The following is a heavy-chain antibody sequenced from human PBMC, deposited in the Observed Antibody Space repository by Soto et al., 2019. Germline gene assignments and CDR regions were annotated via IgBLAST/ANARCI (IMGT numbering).Heavy chain of an antibody. CDR2: ISYDGSNK. CDR1: GFTFSSYG. J-gene: IGHJ6*02. Sequence: GGSLRLSCAASGFTFSSYGMHWVRQAPGKGLEWVAVISYDGSNKYYADSVKGRFTISRDNSKNTLYLQMNSLRAEDTAVYYCHKAYCSSTCCSTRSGRGPALVDFWGQGTTVTVSS. V-gene: IGHV3-30*03. CDR3: HKAYCSSTCCSTRSGRGPALVDF. D-gene: IGHD2-2*01.